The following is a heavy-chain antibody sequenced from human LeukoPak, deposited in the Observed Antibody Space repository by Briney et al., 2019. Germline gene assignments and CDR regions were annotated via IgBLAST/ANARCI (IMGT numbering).Heavy chain of an antibody. CDR1: GFTFSSYT. CDR3: ARPSAVAWTPYYYAYMDV. V-gene: IGHV3-21*01. Sequence: GGSLRLSCTASGFTFSSYTMNWVRQVPGKGLEWVASISSSSHINYVDSVKGRFTVSRDNADFSLFLQMDSLRTEDSGLYYCARPSAVAWTPYYYAYMDVWGKGTTVTVSS. D-gene: IGHD6-19*01. J-gene: IGHJ6*03. CDR2: ISSSSHI.